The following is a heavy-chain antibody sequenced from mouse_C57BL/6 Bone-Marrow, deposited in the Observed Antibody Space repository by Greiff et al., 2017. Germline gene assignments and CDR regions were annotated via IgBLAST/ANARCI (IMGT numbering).Heavy chain of an antibody. D-gene: IGHD1-1*01. CDR2: IDPSDSYT. Sequence: VQLQQPGAELVRPGTSVKLSCKASGYTFTSYWMHWVKQRPGQGLEWIGVIDPSDSYTNYNPKFKGKATLTVDTSSSTAYMQLSSLTSEDSAVYYCARRLITTDCWYVDVWGTGTTVTVSS. CDR1: GYTFTSYW. V-gene: IGHV1-59*01. J-gene: IGHJ1*03. CDR3: ARRLITTDCWYVDV.